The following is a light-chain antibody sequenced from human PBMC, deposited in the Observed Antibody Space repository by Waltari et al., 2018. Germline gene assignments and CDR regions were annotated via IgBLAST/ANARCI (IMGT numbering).Light chain of an antibody. J-gene: IGLJ2*01. CDR1: SSDVGVYNY. CDR3: SSYTSSSTPVV. Sequence: QSALTQPASVSGSPGQSITISCTGTSSDVGVYNYVSWYQQQPGKAPKLMIYDVSNRPSGVSKRFSGSKSGSTASLTISGLQAEDEADYYCSSYTSSSTPVVFGGGTKLTVL. V-gene: IGLV2-14*01. CDR2: DVS.